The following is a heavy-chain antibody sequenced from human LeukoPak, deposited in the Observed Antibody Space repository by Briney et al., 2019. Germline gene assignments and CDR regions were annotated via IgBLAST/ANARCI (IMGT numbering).Heavy chain of an antibody. Sequence: GGSLRLSCAASGFTFSSYEMNWVRQAPGKGLEWVSYISSSGSTIYYADSVKGRFTISSDNAKNSLYLQMNSLRAEDTAVYYCAGRIGYDFWSGYYGWGQGTLVTVSS. CDR3: AGRIGYDFWSGYYG. D-gene: IGHD3-3*01. J-gene: IGHJ4*02. V-gene: IGHV3-48*03. CDR1: GFTFSSYE. CDR2: ISSSGSTI.